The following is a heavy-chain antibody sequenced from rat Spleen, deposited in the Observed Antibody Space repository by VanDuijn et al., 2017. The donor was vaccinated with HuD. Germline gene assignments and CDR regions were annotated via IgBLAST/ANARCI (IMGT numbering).Heavy chain of an antibody. V-gene: IGHV5-29*01. J-gene: IGHJ2*01. CDR3: TRGTYFRH. Sequence: EVQLVESDGGLVQPGRSLKLSCTASGFIFSDHYVAWVRQAPTKGLEWVATINYDGRSTFYRDSLRARFTISRDNAKSILYLQMDSLKLEDTATYFCTRGTYFRHWGQGVMVTVSS. CDR2: INYDGRST. CDR1: GFIFSDHY. D-gene: IGHD4-6*01.